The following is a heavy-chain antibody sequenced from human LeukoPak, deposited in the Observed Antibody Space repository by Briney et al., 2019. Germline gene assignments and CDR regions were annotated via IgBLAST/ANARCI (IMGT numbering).Heavy chain of an antibody. Sequence: KPSETLSLTCTVSGDSISSYYWSWLRQPPGKGLEWVGYIYYSGSTNYNPSLKSRVTISVDTSKNQFSLKLSSVTAADTAVYYCASSVSDYYDANPDAFDIWGQGTMVTVSS. CDR2: IYYSGST. J-gene: IGHJ3*02. D-gene: IGHD3-22*01. CDR3: ASSVSDYYDANPDAFDI. CDR1: GDSISSYY. V-gene: IGHV4-59*01.